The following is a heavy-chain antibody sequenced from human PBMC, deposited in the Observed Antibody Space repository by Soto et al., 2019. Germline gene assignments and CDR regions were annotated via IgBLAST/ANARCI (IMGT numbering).Heavy chain of an antibody. Sequence: QVQLVHSGAEVKKPGASVKVSCKASGFTFSKFGISWVRQAPGQGLEWMGWISGYNGNTDYAQKFQGRVTMTTDTSTSTAYLELRSLRSDDTAVFFCARAYCSAGSCYPDYWGQGTLVTVSS. CDR2: ISGYNGNT. CDR1: GFTFSKFG. J-gene: IGHJ4*02. CDR3: ARAYCSAGSCYPDY. D-gene: IGHD2-15*01. V-gene: IGHV1-18*01.